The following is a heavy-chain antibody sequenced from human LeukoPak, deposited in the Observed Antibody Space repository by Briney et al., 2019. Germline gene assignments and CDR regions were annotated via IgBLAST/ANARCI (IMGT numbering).Heavy chain of an antibody. CDR3: ARTRNGNYDFWSGYYTFSDY. CDR1: GYTFTSYG. J-gene: IGHJ4*02. CDR2: ISAYNGNT. Sequence: ASVKVSCKASGYTFTSYGISWVRQAPGQGLEWMGWISAYNGNTNYAQKLQGGVTMTTDTSTSTAYMELRSLRSDDTAVYYCARTRNGNYDFWSGYYTFSDYWGQGTLVTVSS. V-gene: IGHV1-18*01. D-gene: IGHD3-3*01.